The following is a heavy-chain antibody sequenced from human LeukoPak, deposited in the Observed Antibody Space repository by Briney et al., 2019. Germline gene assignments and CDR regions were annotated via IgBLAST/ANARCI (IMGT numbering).Heavy chain of an antibody. CDR1: GFTFSSYA. CDR2: ISGSGGST. D-gene: IGHD3-22*01. CDR3: AKGGAYYYDSSAYYRD. J-gene: IGHJ4*02. V-gene: IGHV3-23*01. Sequence: GGSLRLSCAASGFTFSSYAMSWVRQAPGKGLEWVSAISGSGGSTYYADSVKGRFTISRDNSKNTLYLQMNSLRAEDTAVYYCAKGGAYYYDSSAYYRDWGQGTLVTVSS.